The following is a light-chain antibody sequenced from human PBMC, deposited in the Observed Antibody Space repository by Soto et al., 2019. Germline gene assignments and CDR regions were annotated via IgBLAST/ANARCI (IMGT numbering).Light chain of an antibody. V-gene: IGKV1-9*01. J-gene: IGKJ5*01. Sequence: DIQMTQSPSTLSASIGDRVTITCRASHDISTYLAWYQQKPGKAPKLMIYEASTLHSGVPSRFSGSGSGTEFTLTISGLLPEDFATYHCQQLNTLPFTFGQGTRLEIK. CDR3: QQLNTLPFT. CDR1: HDISTY. CDR2: EAS.